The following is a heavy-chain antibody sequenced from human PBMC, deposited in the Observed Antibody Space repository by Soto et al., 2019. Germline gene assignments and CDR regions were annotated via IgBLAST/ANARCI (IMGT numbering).Heavy chain of an antibody. V-gene: IGHV3-48*01. CDR3: FRSRREWFGVVPPSDV. D-gene: IGHD3-3*01. CDR2: ISSGGYTI. CDR1: GFTFSSHS. Sequence: GGSLRLSCEASGFTFSSHSFNWVRQAPGQGLEWVSFISSGGYTIYYADSLEGRFSISRDDAKNSVYLQMSSLRMDDTAVYYFFRSRREWFGVVPPSDVWGRGTLVTVSS. J-gene: IGHJ4*02.